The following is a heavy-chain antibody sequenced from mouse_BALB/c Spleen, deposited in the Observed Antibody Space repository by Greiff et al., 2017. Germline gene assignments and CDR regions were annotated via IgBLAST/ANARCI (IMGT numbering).Heavy chain of an antibody. Sequence: VQLQQSGAELAKPGASVKMSCKASGYTFTSYWMHWVKQRPGQGLEWIGYINPSTGYTEYNQKFKDKATLTADKSSSTAYMQLSSLTSEDSAVYYCARWGGPHAMDYWGQGTSVTVSS. D-gene: IGHD3-3*01. CDR3: ARWGGPHAMDY. V-gene: IGHV1-7*01. J-gene: IGHJ4*01. CDR1: GYTFTSYW. CDR2: INPSTGYT.